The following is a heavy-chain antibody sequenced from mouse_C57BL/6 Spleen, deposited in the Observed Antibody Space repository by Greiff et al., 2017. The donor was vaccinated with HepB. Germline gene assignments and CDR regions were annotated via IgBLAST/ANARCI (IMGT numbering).Heavy chain of an antibody. D-gene: IGHD2-4*01. CDR3: ARRDYGRGWGFAY. V-gene: IGHV1-50*01. CDR2: IDPSDSYT. CDR1: GYTFTSYW. Sequence: QVQLQQPGAELVKPGASVKLSCKASGYTFTSYWMQWVKQRPGQGLEWIGEIDPSDSYTKYNLKFKGKATLTVDTSSSTAYLQLSSLTSEDSAVYYCARRDYGRGWGFAYWGQGTLVTVSA. J-gene: IGHJ3*01.